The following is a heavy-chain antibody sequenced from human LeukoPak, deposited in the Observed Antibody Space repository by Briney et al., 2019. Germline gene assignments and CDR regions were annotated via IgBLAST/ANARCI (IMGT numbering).Heavy chain of an antibody. CDR2: INPNSGGT. Sequence: ASVKVSCKASGYTFTGYYMHWVRQAPGQGLEWMGRINPNSGGTNYAQKFQGRVTMTRDTSISTAYMELSRLRSDDTAVYYCARGSHNNYYDSSGYPHWGRGTLVTVSS. CDR3: ARGSHNNYYDSSGYPH. CDR1: GYTFTGYY. J-gene: IGHJ4*02. V-gene: IGHV1-2*06. D-gene: IGHD3-22*01.